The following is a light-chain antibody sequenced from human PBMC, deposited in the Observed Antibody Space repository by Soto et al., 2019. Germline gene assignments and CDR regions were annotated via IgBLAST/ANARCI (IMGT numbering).Light chain of an antibody. J-gene: IGKJ5*01. CDR1: QGISTL. Sequence: AIPLTQSPSSLSASVGDRVTITCRASQGISTLLAWYQQKPGKAPKVLIYESSLLQSGVPSRFSGSGSGTDFTLTISSLQPEDFATYYCQHFKSFTITFGQGTRLEIK. CDR3: QHFKSFTIT. V-gene: IGKV1-13*02. CDR2: ESS.